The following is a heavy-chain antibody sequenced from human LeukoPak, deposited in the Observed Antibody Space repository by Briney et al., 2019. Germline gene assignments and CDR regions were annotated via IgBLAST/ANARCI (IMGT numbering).Heavy chain of an antibody. V-gene: IGHV4-39*01. CDR3: ARHARDPQFDC. Sequence: SETLSLTCTDSGGSISSSTYYWGWIRQPPGKGLEWIGSIFYSGATYYTPSLKSRVTISVDTSKNQFSLKLSSVTAADTAVYYCARHARDPQFDCWGQGTLVTVSS. CDR2: IFYSGAT. CDR1: GGSISSSTYY. J-gene: IGHJ4*02.